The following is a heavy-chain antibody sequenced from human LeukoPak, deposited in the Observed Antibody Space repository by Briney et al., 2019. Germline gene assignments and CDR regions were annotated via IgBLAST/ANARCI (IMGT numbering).Heavy chain of an antibody. D-gene: IGHD3-16*01. CDR3: ARPFYYDTRLSAFDL. Sequence: GESLKISCKGSGYSFTSYWIGWVRQMPAKGLEWMGIFYPGDSDTRYSPSFQGQVTISADKSISTAYLQWSSLKASDTAMYYCARPFYYDTRLSAFDLWGQGTMVTVSS. V-gene: IGHV5-51*01. CDR1: GYSFTSYW. J-gene: IGHJ3*01. CDR2: FYPGDSDT.